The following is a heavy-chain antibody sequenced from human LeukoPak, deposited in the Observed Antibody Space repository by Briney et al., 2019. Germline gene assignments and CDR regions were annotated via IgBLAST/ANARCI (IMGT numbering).Heavy chain of an antibody. CDR1: GFTLDGYG. CDR2: INWNGGST. D-gene: IGHD3-10*01. CDR3: AKAYYGSGTYYRDFDY. J-gene: IGHJ4*02. V-gene: IGHV3-23*01. Sequence: PGGSLRLSCAASGFTLDGYGMSWVRQVPGKGLEWVSGINWNGGSTYYTDSVKGRFTISRDNSENTLYLEMNSLRAEDTAVYYCAKAYYGSGTYYRDFDYWGQGTLVTVSS.